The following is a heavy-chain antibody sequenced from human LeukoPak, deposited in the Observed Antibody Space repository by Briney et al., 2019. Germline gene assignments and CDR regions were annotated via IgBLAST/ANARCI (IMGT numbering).Heavy chain of an antibody. CDR3: AKDAVAGTWLHY. D-gene: IGHD6-19*01. J-gene: IGHJ4*02. V-gene: IGHV3-43*02. CDR2: IRGDGRTT. Sequence: GSLRLSCAASGFPFDDYAMHWVRQAPGKGLEWVSLIRGDGRTTSYADSVKGRFTISRDNSKNSLYLQMSSLRGEDTAMYYCAKDAVAGTWLHYWGQGTLVTVSS. CDR1: GFPFDDYA.